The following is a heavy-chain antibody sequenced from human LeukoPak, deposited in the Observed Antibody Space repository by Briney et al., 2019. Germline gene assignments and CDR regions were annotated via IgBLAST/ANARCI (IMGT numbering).Heavy chain of an antibody. J-gene: IGHJ6*03. D-gene: IGHD1-1*01. CDR2: TYNSGST. Sequence: SETLSLTCSVSGGSTSGYYWTWIRQSPGKGLEWIGFVYDSGNTYNSGSTHYNPFLSSRVTISLDTSKRRLFLNLRSVTAADTAVYYCSRRTDYYYMDVWGRGITVTVSS. CDR1: GGSTSGYY. V-gene: IGHV4-59*13. CDR3: SRRTDYYYMDV.